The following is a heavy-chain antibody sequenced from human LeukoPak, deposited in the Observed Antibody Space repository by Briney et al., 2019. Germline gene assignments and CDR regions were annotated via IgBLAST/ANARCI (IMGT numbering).Heavy chain of an antibody. J-gene: IGHJ4*02. V-gene: IGHV3-23*01. CDR2: ITTSGVST. D-gene: IGHD6-19*01. CDR1: GFAFSNYG. Sequence: PGGSLRLSCAASGFAFSNYGMTWVRQAPGKGLEWVSAITTSGVSTYYADSVKGRFTTSRDNSKSTLYLQMNSLRAEDTAVYYCTKLGIAVAATMDWGQGTLVTVSS. CDR3: TKLGIAVAATMD.